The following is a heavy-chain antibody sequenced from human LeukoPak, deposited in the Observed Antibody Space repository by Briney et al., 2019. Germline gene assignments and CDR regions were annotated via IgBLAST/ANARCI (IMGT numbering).Heavy chain of an antibody. CDR3: ARGGGGSYYIDDAFDI. V-gene: IGHV1-69*04. Sequence: SVKVSCKASGGTFSSYAISWVRQAPGQGLEWMGRIIPILGIANYAQKFQGRVTITADKSTSTAYMELSSLRSEDTAVYYCARGGGGSYYIDDAFDIWGQGTMVTVSS. J-gene: IGHJ3*02. D-gene: IGHD1-26*01. CDR2: IIPILGIA. CDR1: GGTFSSYA.